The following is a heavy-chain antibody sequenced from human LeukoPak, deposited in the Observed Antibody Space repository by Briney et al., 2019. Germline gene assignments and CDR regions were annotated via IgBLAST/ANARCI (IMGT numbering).Heavy chain of an antibody. CDR3: ARVLYGSGSYYRSEASDY. V-gene: IGHV3-21*01. D-gene: IGHD3-10*01. CDR1: GFTFSSYS. J-gene: IGHJ4*02. Sequence: GGSLRLSCAASGFTFSSYSMNWVRQAPGKGLEWVSSISSSSSYIYYADSVKGRFTISRDNAKNSLYLQMNSLRAEDTAVYYCARVLYGSGSYYRSEASDYWGQGTLVTVSS. CDR2: ISSSSSYI.